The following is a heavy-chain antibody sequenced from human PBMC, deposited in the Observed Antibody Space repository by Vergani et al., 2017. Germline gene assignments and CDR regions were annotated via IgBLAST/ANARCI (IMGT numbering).Heavy chain of an antibody. CDR3: ARGGSYYGSGSLWNYYYMDV. CDR1: GFTVSSNY. J-gene: IGHJ6*03. Sequence: EVQLVESGGGLIQPGGSLRLSCAASGFTVSSNYMSWVRQAPGKGLEWASVIYSGGSTYYADSVKGRFTISRDNSKNTLYLQMNSLRAEDTAVYYCARGGSYYGSGSLWNYYYMDVWGKGTTVTVSS. V-gene: IGHV3-53*01. D-gene: IGHD3-10*01. CDR2: IYSGGST.